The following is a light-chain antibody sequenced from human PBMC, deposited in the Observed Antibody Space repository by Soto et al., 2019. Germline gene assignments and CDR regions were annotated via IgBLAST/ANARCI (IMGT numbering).Light chain of an antibody. CDR2: DAS. CDR3: QQYNSYTL. CDR1: QSISSW. V-gene: IGKV1-5*01. Sequence: DIQMTQSPSTLSASVGDRVTITCRASQSISSWLAWYQQKPGKAPKLLIYDASSLESGVPSRFSVSGSGTEFTLTISSLQPDDFATYYCQQYNSYTLFGPGTKVDIK. J-gene: IGKJ3*01.